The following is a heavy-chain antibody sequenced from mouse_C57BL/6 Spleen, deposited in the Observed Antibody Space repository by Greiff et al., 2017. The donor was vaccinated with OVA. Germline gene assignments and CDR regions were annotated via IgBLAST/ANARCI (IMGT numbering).Heavy chain of an antibody. J-gene: IGHJ1*03. Sequence: EAGGIDFSRYWMSWVRRAPGKGLEWIGEINPDSSTINYAPSLKDKFIISRDNAKNTLYLQMSKVRSEDTALYYCARIRYYGSSYDWYFDVWGTGTTVTVSS. CDR1: GIDFSRYW. CDR2: INPDSSTI. V-gene: IGHV4-1*01. D-gene: IGHD1-1*01. CDR3: ARIRYYGSSYDWYFDV.